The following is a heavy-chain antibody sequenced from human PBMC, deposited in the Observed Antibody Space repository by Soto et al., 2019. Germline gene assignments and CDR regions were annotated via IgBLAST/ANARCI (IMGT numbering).Heavy chain of an antibody. J-gene: IGHJ6*02. CDR2: FDPEDGET. D-gene: IGHD1-26*01. CDR3: ATTYSGSYPGYYGMDV. Sequence: ASVKVSCKVSGYTLTELSMHWVRQAPGKGLEWMGGFDPEDGETIYARKFQGRVTMTEDTSTDTAYMELSSLRSEDTAVYYCATTYSGSYPGYYGMDVWGQGTTVTVSS. V-gene: IGHV1-24*01. CDR1: GYTLTELS.